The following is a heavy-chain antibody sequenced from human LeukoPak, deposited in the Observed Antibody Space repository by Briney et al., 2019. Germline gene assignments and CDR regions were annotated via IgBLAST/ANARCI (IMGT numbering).Heavy chain of an antibody. Sequence: GASVKVSCKASGYTFTSYGISWVRQAPGQGLEWMGWISAYNGNTNYAQKLQGRVTMTTDTSTSTAYMELRSLRSDDTAVYYCAVYDFWSGYYWFDPWGQGTLVTVSS. J-gene: IGHJ5*02. V-gene: IGHV1-18*01. CDR3: AVYDFWSGYYWFDP. CDR1: GYTFTSYG. CDR2: ISAYNGNT. D-gene: IGHD3-3*01.